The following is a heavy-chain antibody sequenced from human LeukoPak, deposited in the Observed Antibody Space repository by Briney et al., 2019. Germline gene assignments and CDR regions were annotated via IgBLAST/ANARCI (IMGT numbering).Heavy chain of an antibody. Sequence: SETLSLTCTVSGGSISSYYWSWIWQPPGKGLEWIGYIYYSGSTNYNPSLKSRVTISVDTSKNQFSLKLSSVTAADTAVYYCARGAFYSNDAFDIWGQGTMVTVSS. D-gene: IGHD3-3*02. CDR1: GGSISSYY. V-gene: IGHV4-59*01. CDR2: IYYSGST. CDR3: ARGAFYSNDAFDI. J-gene: IGHJ3*02.